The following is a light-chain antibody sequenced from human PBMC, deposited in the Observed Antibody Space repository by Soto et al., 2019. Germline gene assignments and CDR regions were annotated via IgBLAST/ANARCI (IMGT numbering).Light chain of an antibody. Sequence: EIMMTQSPATLSVSPGERATLSCRASQSVSNNLAWYQQKPGQAPRLLIYYASTRATGVPARFSGSGSGTEFTLTISSLQSEDFALYYCQQYNNWPPITFGEGTRLEIK. J-gene: IGKJ5*01. CDR2: YAS. CDR3: QQYNNWPPIT. CDR1: QSVSNN. V-gene: IGKV3-15*01.